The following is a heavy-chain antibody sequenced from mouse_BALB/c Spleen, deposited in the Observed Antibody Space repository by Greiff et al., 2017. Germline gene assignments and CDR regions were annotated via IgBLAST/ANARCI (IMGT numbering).Heavy chain of an antibody. CDR1: GFTFSSFG. D-gene: IGHD2-4*01. CDR3: AREETMKGYFDV. J-gene: IGHJ1*01. Sequence: EVKLVESGGGLVQPGGSRKLSCAASGFTFSSFGMHWVRQAPEKGLEWVAYISSGSSTIYYADTVKGRFTISRDNPKNTLFLQMTSLRSEDTAMYYCAREETMKGYFDVWGAGTTVTVSS. V-gene: IGHV5-17*02. CDR2: ISSGSSTI.